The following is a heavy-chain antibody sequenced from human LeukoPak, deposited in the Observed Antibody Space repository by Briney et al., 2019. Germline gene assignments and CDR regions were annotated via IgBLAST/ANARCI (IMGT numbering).Heavy chain of an antibody. D-gene: IGHD1-26*01. Sequence: GGSLRLSCAASGFTFSSYSMNWVRQAPGKGLEWVSSISSSSSYIYYADSVKGRFTISRDNAKNSLYLQMNSLRAEDTAVYYCARDLSGSYYYDYWGQGTLVTVSS. V-gene: IGHV3-21*01. CDR1: GFTFSSYS. CDR3: ARDLSGSYYYDY. J-gene: IGHJ4*02. CDR2: ISSSSSYI.